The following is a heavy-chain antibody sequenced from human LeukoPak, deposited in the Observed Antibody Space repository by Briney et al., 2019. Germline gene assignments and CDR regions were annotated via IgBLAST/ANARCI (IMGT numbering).Heavy chain of an antibody. CDR3: AKIALTSGYDFQLLNYDMDV. Sequence: GGSLRLSCVASGFTFSSYGMHWVRQAPGKGLEWVAVISYDESNKDYADSVKGRFTISRDNSKTTLYLQMNSLKTEDTAVYYCAKIALTSGYDFQLLNYDMDVWGQGTTVTVSS. D-gene: IGHD5-12*01. V-gene: IGHV3-30*18. J-gene: IGHJ6*02. CDR1: GFTFSSYG. CDR2: ISYDESNK.